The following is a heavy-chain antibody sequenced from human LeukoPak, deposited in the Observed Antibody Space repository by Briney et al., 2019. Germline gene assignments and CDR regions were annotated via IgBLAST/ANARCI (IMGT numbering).Heavy chain of an antibody. D-gene: IGHD3-22*01. CDR3: ASYLNHYYHSNTDDWQNY. J-gene: IGHJ4*02. Sequence: GGSLRLSCVASGFTFSSYSMNWVRQAPGKGLEWVSSISSSSSSYIYYADSVKGRFTISRDNAKNSLYLQMNSLRAEDTAVYYCASYLNHYYHSNTDDWQNYWGQGTLVTVSS. V-gene: IGHV3-21*01. CDR1: GFTFSSYS. CDR2: ISSSSSSYI.